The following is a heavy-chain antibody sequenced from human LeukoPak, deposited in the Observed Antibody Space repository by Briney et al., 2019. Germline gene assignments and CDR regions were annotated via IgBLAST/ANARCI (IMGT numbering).Heavy chain of an antibody. J-gene: IGHJ3*02. CDR2: IYTSGST. V-gene: IGHV4-4*07. CDR3: ARDLGCCSSTSCPADAFDI. Sequence: PSKTLSLTCTVSGGSISSYYWSWIRQPAGKGLEWIGRIYTSGSTNYNPSLKSRVTMSVDTSKNQFSLKLSSVTAADTAVYYCARDLGCCSSTSCPADAFDIWGQGTMVTVSS. CDR1: GGSISSYY. D-gene: IGHD2-2*01.